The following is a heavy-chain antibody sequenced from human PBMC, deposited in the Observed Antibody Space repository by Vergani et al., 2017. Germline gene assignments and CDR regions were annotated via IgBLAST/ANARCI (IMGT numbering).Heavy chain of an antibody. V-gene: IGHV3-7*01. CDR2: IKQDGSEK. J-gene: IGHJ6*03. CDR1: GFTFSSYW. Sequence: EVQLVESGGGLVQPGGSLRLSCAASGFTFSSYWMSWVRQAPGKGLEWVANIKQDGSEKYYVDSVKGRFTISRDNAKNSLYLQMNSLRAEDTAVYYCARDRRATLTTVVTRHYYYYMDVWGKGTTVTVSS. D-gene: IGHD4-23*01. CDR3: ARDRRATLTTVVTRHYYYYMDV.